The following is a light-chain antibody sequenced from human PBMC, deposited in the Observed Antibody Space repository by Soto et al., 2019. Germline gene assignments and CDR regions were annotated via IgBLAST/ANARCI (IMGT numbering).Light chain of an antibody. CDR1: QNINNY. Sequence: DVQVTQSPSSLSASVGDRVTITCRASQNINNYLNWYQQKPGKATTLLISVESNLQGGVPSRFSGRGSGTEFTLTISSLQPEDFATYSGQQSYTTPLTFGGGTKVEI. J-gene: IGKJ4*01. CDR2: VES. V-gene: IGKV1-39*01. CDR3: QQSYTTPLT.